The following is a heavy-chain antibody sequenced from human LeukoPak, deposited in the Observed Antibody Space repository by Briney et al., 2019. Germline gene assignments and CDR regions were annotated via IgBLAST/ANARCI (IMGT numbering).Heavy chain of an antibody. Sequence: GGSLRLSCAASGFTLSNYDMSWVRQAPGKGLAWVSAISGRGGRTYYAASVKGRFTISRDNPKNTLYLQMNSLRAEDTAVYYCANNDSNNPEAWGQGTLVTVSS. CDR1: GFTLSNYD. CDR2: ISGRGGRT. D-gene: IGHD4-11*01. CDR3: ANNDSNNPEA. J-gene: IGHJ5*02. V-gene: IGHV3-23*01.